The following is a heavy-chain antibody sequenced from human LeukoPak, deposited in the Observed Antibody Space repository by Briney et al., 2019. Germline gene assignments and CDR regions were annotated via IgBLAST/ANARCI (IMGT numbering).Heavy chain of an antibody. J-gene: IGHJ4*02. CDR2: ISYDGSNK. D-gene: IGHD3-9*01. V-gene: IGHV3-30*04. CDR3: AREGDILTGYDY. CDR1: GFTFSSYA. Sequence: GGSLRLSCAASGFTFSSYAMHWVRQAPGKGLEWVAVISYDGSNKYYADSVKGRFTISRDNSKNTLYLQMNSLRAEDTAVYYCAREGDILTGYDYWGQGTLVTVPS.